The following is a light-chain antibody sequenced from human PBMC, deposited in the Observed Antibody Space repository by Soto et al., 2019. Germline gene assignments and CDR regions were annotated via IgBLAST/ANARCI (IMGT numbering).Light chain of an antibody. V-gene: IGLV2-14*01. CDR2: EVS. Sequence: QSALTQPASVSGSPGQSITISCTGTSSDVDAYNYVSWYLQHPGKAPKLMIFEVSNRPSGVSNRFSASKSGNTASLTISGLQTEDEADYYCSSYTSSSTLVFGGGTKVTVL. J-gene: IGLJ2*01. CDR1: SSDVDAYNY. CDR3: SSYTSSSTLV.